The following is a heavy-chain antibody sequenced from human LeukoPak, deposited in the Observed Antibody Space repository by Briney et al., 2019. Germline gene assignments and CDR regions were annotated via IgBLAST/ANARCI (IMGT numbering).Heavy chain of an antibody. D-gene: IGHD6-19*01. CDR1: GFTFSSYW. V-gene: IGHV3-7*01. CDR3: ARSKLAVAGNYFDN. J-gene: IGHJ4*02. Sequence: GGSLRLSCGASGFTFSSYWMSWIRQAPGKGLEWVANIKEDRSEKYYVDSVKGRFTISRDNAKNSLYLQMNSPRAEDTAVYYCARSKLAVAGNYFDNWGQGTLVTVSS. CDR2: IKEDRSEK.